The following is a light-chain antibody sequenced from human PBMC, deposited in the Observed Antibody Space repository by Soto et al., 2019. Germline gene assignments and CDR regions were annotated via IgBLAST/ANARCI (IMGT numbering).Light chain of an antibody. CDR3: QQYNDYWT. J-gene: IGKJ1*01. V-gene: IGKV1-5*01. Sequence: DIQMTQSPSALSASVGDGVTITCRASQSIGTRLAWYQQKPGKAPKVLIYDVSTLKSGVPSRFSGSASRTEFTLSISSLQPDDFATYYRQQYNDYWTFGQGTKV. CDR2: DVS. CDR1: QSIGTR.